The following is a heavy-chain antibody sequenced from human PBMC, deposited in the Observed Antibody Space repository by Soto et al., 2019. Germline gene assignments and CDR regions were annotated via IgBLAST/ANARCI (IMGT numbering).Heavy chain of an antibody. V-gene: IGHV3-30-3*01. J-gene: IGHJ3*02. CDR1: GFTFSSYA. D-gene: IGHD5-18*01. CDR3: ARDSQQLWLAFDI. Sequence: GGSLRLSCAASGFTFSSYAMHWVRQAPGKGLEWVAVISYDGSNKYYADSVKGRFTISRDNAKNSLYLQMNSLRAEDTAVYYCARDSQQLWLAFDIWGQGTMVTVSS. CDR2: ISYDGSNK.